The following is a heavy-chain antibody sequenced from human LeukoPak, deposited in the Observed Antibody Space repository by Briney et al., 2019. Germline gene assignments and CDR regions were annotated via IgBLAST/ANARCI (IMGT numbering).Heavy chain of an antibody. V-gene: IGHV4-30-2*01. J-gene: IGHJ6*03. Sequence: PSETLSLTCTVSGGSISSGGYYWSWIRQPPGKGLEWIGYIYRSGSTYYNPSLKSRVTISVDRSKNQFSLKLSSVTAADTAVYYCARVPPMQLLPWPLMDVWGKGTTVTVSS. CDR3: ARVPPMQLLPWPLMDV. CDR1: GGSISSGGYY. D-gene: IGHD2-15*01. CDR2: IYRSGST.